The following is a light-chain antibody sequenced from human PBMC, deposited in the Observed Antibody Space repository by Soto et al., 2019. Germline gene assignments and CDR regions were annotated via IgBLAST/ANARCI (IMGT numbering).Light chain of an antibody. Sequence: QSALTQPASVSGSPGQSITISCTGTSSDVGGYNYVSWYQQHPGKAPKLMIYEVSNRPSGVSNRFSGSKSGNTASLTISGLQAEDEADYYCSSYRSSSTLYVFGTGTQLTVL. J-gene: IGLJ1*01. CDR3: SSYRSSSTLYV. CDR1: SSDVGGYNY. V-gene: IGLV2-14*01. CDR2: EVS.